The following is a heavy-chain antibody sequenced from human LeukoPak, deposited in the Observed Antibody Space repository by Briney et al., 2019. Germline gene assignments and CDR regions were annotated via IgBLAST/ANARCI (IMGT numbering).Heavy chain of an antibody. J-gene: IGHJ4*02. V-gene: IGHV1-2*02. Sequence: ASVKVSCKASGYTFTGNYMHWVRQAPGQGLEWMGWINSNNGGTNYAQKFQGRVTMTRDTSISTAYMELSSLRSDDTAVYYCASPAPYYDNSGYYPLDYWGQGTLVTVSS. CDR1: GYTFTGNY. CDR2: INSNNGGT. CDR3: ASPAPYYDNSGYYPLDY. D-gene: IGHD3-22*01.